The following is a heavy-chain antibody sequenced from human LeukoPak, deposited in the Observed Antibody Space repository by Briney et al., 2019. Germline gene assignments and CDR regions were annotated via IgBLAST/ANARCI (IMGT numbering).Heavy chain of an antibody. CDR2: ISWNSGSI. J-gene: IGHJ4*02. CDR1: GFTFDDYA. Sequence: GGSLRLSCAASGFTFDDYAMHRVRQAPGKGLEWVSGISWNSGSIGYADSVKGRFTISRDNAKNSLYLQMNSLRAEDTALYYCAKTTYDYGDSPFDYWGQGTLVTVSS. CDR3: AKTTYDYGDSPFDY. D-gene: IGHD4-17*01. V-gene: IGHV3-9*01.